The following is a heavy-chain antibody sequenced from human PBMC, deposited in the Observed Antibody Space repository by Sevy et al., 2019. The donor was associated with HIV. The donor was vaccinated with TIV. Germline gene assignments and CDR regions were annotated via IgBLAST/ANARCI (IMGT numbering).Heavy chain of an antibody. CDR3: ARVPPYYDSNVSDF. V-gene: IGHV3-48*02. CDR1: GFTFSSHS. Sequence: GESLKISCAASGFTFSSHSMNWVRQTPGKGLEWISYISGTGNTIYYADSVKGRFTISGDNAKNSLYLQLKSLRDEDTAIYYCARVPPYYDSNVSDFWGQGSLVTVSS. CDR2: ISGTGNTI. D-gene: IGHD3-22*01. J-gene: IGHJ4*02.